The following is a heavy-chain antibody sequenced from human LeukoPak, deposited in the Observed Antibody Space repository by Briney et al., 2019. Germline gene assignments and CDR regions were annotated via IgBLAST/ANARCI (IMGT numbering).Heavy chain of an antibody. CDR2: IKQDGSEK. J-gene: IGHJ6*03. CDR3: ARCATGVRGVIYYYYMDV. V-gene: IGHV3-7*01. D-gene: IGHD3-10*01. CDR1: GFTFSSYW. Sequence: GGSLRLSCAASGFTFSSYWMSWVRQAPGKGLEWVANIKQDGSEKYYVDSVKGRFTISRDNAKNSLYLQMNSLRAEDTAVYYCARCATGVRGVIYYYYMDVWGKGTTVTISS.